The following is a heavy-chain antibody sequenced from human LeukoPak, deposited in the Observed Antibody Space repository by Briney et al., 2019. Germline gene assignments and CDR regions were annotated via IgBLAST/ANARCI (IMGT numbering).Heavy chain of an antibody. CDR3: ARDREIAHDVVYSDYDFYMDV. D-gene: IGHD5-12*01. V-gene: IGHV1-2*02. CDR2: INPNSGGT. CDR1: GFTFTGYY. J-gene: IGHJ6*03. Sequence: ASVKVSCKASGFTFTGYYMDWVRQAPGQGLEWMGWINPNSGGTNYAQKFQGRVTMTRDTSITTAYMELSRLRSDDTAVYYCARDREIAHDVVYSDYDFYMDVWGKGTTVTVSS.